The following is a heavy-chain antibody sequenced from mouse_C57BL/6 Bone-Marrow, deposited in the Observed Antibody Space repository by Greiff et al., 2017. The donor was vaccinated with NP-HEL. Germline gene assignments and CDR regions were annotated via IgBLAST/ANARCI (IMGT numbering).Heavy chain of an antibody. CDR1: GYTFTSYG. D-gene: IGHD2-2*01. J-gene: IGHJ4*01. CDR2: IYPRSGNT. CDR3: ARDDLLWLLPYAMDY. V-gene: IGHV1-81*01. Sequence: QVQLQQSGAELARPGASVKLSCKASGYTFTSYGISWVKQRTGQGLEWIGEIYPRSGNTYYNEKFKGKATLTADKSSSTAYMELRSLTSEDSAVYFCARDDLLWLLPYAMDYWGQGTSVTVSS.